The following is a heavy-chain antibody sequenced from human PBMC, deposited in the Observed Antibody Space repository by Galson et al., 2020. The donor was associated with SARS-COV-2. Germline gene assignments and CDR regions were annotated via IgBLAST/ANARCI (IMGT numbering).Heavy chain of an antibody. J-gene: IGHJ4*02. V-gene: IGHV3-53*01. CDR3: ARKTCVGACYSGYYVDY. CDR1: GFSFSSNY. D-gene: IGHD2-21*01. CDR2: LYSGGTT. Sequence: GESLKISCAASGFSFSSNYMNWVRQAPGKGLEWVSVLYSGGTTYYADSVKGRFTVSRDSSKNTLYLQMNSLRVEDTAVYYCARKTCVGACYSGYYVDYWGQGTLVTVSS.